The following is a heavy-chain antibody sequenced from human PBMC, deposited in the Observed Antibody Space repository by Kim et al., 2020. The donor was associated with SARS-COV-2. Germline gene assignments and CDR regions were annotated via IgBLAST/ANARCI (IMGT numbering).Heavy chain of an antibody. CDR3: ARVSGSGNFFFDY. Sequence: GGSLRLSCAASGFTFSIYWMHWVRQVPGKGLEWVSRINTDGIITTYADSVKARFTISRDNAKNTLYLQMNSLRAEDTAVYFCARVSGSGNFFFDYWGQGTLVTVSS. CDR2: INTDGIIT. D-gene: IGHD1-26*01. V-gene: IGHV3-74*01. CDR1: GFTFSIYW. J-gene: IGHJ4*02.